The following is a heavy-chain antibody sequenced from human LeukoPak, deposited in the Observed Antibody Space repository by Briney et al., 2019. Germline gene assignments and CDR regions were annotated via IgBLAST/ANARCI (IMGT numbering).Heavy chain of an antibody. J-gene: IGHJ6*03. CDR2: MYISGTT. Sequence: SETLSLTCTVSGGSMSSYYWSWIRQPAGKGLEWIGRMYISGTTNYNPSLKSRVTMSVDTSKNQFSLKLSSVTAADTAVYYCARDSTTYYDFWSGYYYYYYYMDVWGKGTTVTVSS. CDR3: ARDSTTYYDFWSGYYYYYYYMDV. D-gene: IGHD3-3*01. CDR1: GGSMSSYY. V-gene: IGHV4-4*07.